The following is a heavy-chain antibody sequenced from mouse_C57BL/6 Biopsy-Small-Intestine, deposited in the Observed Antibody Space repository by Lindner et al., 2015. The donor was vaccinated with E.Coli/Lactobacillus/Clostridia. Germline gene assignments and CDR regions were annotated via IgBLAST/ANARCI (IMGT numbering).Heavy chain of an antibody. CDR2: IRSKGSNYAT. CDR3: VRDGYYPWYFDV. V-gene: IGHV10-3*01. CDR1: GFTFNTYA. Sequence: VQLQESGGGLVQPKGSLKLSCAASGFTFNTYAMHWVRQAPGKGLEWVARIRSKGSNYATYYADSVKDRFTISRDDSQSMLYLQMNNLKTEDTAMYYCVRDGYYPWYFDVWGTGTTVTVSS. J-gene: IGHJ1*03. D-gene: IGHD2-3*01.